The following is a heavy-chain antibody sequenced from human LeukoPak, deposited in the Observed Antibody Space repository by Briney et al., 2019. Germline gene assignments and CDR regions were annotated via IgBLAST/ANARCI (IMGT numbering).Heavy chain of an antibody. J-gene: IGHJ4*02. CDR2: INHSGST. V-gene: IGHV4-34*01. D-gene: IGHD3-16*01. Sequence: MPSETLSLTCAVYGGSFSGYYWSWIRQPPGKGLEWIGEINHSGSTNYNPSLKSRVTISVDTSKNQFSLKLSSVTAADTAVYYCATTIAQNGRNAYGYWGQGTLVTVSS. CDR1: GGSFSGYY. CDR3: ATTIAQNGRNAYGY.